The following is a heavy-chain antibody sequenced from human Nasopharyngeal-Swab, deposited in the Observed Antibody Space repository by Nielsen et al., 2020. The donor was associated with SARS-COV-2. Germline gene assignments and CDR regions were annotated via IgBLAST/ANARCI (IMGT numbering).Heavy chain of an antibody. D-gene: IGHD3-9*01. CDR3: ATGSKNTRITIFWLVIRPDY. J-gene: IGHJ4*02. Sequence: ASVKVSCRVSGYTLTELSMHWVRQAPGKGLEWMGGFDPEDGETIYAQKFQGRVTMTEDTSTDTAYMELSSLRSEDTAVYYCATGSKNTRITIFWLVIRPDYWGQGTLVTVSS. CDR1: GYTLTELS. CDR2: FDPEDGET. V-gene: IGHV1-24*01.